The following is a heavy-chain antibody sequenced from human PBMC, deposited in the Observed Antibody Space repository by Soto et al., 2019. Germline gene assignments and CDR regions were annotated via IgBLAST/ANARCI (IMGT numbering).Heavy chain of an antibody. Sequence: EVQLLQSGGGLEQPGGSLRLSCAASGFTFSNYAMRWIRQAPGKGLEWVSTIRETGNTYYADSVRGRFATSRDNSENTLYLQMTSLRAEDTAVYYCTKQQMGVIRALDYWGQGTLVTVS. V-gene: IGHV3-23*01. CDR1: GFTFSNYA. D-gene: IGHD1-26*01. CDR3: TKQQMGVIRALDY. J-gene: IGHJ4*02. CDR2: IRETGNT.